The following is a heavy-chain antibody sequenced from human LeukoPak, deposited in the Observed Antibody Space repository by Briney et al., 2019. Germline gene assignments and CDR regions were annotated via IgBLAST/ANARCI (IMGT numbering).Heavy chain of an antibody. Sequence: ASVKVSCKASGYTFTSYGISWVRQAPGQGLEWMGWISAYNGNTNYAQKLQGRVTMTTDTSTNTAYMELRSLRSDDTAVYYCARDNTVVTPTGSFDYWGQGTLVTVSS. CDR3: ARDNTVVTPTGSFDY. V-gene: IGHV1-18*01. D-gene: IGHD4-23*01. J-gene: IGHJ4*02. CDR1: GYTFTSYG. CDR2: ISAYNGNT.